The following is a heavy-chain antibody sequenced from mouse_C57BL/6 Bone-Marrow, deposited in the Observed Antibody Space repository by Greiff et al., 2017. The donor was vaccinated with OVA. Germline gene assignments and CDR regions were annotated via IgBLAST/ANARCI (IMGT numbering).Heavy chain of an antibody. D-gene: IGHD1-1*01. CDR1: GFNIKDYY. CDR3: ARETTVVDFDY. J-gene: IGHJ2*01. V-gene: IGHV14-2*01. Sequence: VQLQQSGAELVKPGASVTLSCTASGFNIKDYYMHWVKQRTEQGLEWIGRIDPEDGETKYAPKFTGKATITADTSSNTAYLQLSSLTSEDTAVYYGARETTVVDFDYWGQGTTLTVSS. CDR2: IDPEDGET.